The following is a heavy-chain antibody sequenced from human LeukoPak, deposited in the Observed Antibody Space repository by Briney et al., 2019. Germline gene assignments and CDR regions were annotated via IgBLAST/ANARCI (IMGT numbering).Heavy chain of an antibody. D-gene: IGHD2-21*02. CDR2: ISGSGGST. CDR3: AKVPISTYCGGDCYDNYFDY. J-gene: IGHJ4*02. CDR1: GLTFSSYA. Sequence: GRSLRLSCAASGLTFSSYAMSWVRQAPGKGLEWVSAISGSGGSTYYADSVKGRFTISRDNSKNTLYLQMNSLRAEDTAVYYCAKVPISTYCGGDCYDNYFDYWGQGTLVTVSS. V-gene: IGHV3-23*01.